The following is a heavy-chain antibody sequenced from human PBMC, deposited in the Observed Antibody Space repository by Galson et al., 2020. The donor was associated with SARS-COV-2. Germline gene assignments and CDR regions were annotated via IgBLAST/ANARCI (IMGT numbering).Heavy chain of an antibody. V-gene: IGHV3-74*01. CDR1: GFTFSSYW. J-gene: IGHJ3*02. D-gene: IGHD3-22*01. CDR3: ARDQEARSYYYVVNAFDI. Sequence: GGSLRLSCAASGFTFSSYWMHWVRQAPGKGLVWVSRINSDGSSTSYADSVKGRFTISRDNAKNTLYLQMNSLRAEDTAVYYCARDQEARSYYYVVNAFDIWGQGTMVTVSS. CDR2: INSDGSST.